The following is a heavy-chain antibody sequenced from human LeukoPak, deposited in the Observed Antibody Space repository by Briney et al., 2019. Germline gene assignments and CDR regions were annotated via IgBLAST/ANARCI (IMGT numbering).Heavy chain of an antibody. CDR2: INPSGASN. CDR1: GYTFTSYY. Sequence: ASVKVSCKASGYTFTSYYMHWVRQAPGQGLEWMGIINPSGASNSYAQKFQGRVTMTRDTSTSTVYMELSSLRSEDTAVYYCARGEWENNAMAYYFDYWGQGTLVTVSS. J-gene: IGHJ4*02. D-gene: IGHD1-26*01. V-gene: IGHV1-46*01. CDR3: ARGEWENNAMAYYFDY.